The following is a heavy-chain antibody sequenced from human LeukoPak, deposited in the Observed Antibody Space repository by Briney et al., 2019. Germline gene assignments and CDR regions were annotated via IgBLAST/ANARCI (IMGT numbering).Heavy chain of an antibody. V-gene: IGHV3-30*02. Sequence: GGSLRLSCAASGFTFSSYGMHWVRQAPGKGLEWVAFIRYDGSNKYYADSVKGRFTISRDNSKNTLYLQMNSLRAEDTAVYYCAKDMVRGMIRDYFDYWGQGTLVTVSS. CDR3: AKDMVRGMIRDYFDY. D-gene: IGHD3-10*01. CDR2: IRYDGSNK. CDR1: GFTFSSYG. J-gene: IGHJ4*02.